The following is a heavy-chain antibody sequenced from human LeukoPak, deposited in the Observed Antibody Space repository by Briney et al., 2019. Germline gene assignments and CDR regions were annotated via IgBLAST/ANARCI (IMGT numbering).Heavy chain of an antibody. Sequence: GGSLRLSCAASGFTFSSYAMHWVRQAPGKGLEYVSAISSNGGSTYYANSVKGRFTISRDNSKNTLYLQMGSLRAEDMAVYYFARDDSSSEYFQHWGQGTLVTVSS. CDR3: ARDDSSSEYFQH. V-gene: IGHV3-64*01. CDR1: GFTFSSYA. J-gene: IGHJ1*01. D-gene: IGHD6-6*01. CDR2: ISSNGGST.